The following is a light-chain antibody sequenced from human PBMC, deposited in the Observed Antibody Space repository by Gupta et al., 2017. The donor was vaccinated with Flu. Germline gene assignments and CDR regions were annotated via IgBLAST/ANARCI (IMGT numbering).Light chain of an antibody. CDR3: QSYDSSNHYV. CDR1: SGSIASNH. J-gene: IGLJ1*01. V-gene: IGLV6-57*01. Sequence: NFMLTQPPSVSESPGKTVTISCTRSSGSIASNHVQWYQQRPGSSPTTMINQRPSGVPDRFSGSIDISSNSATLTISGLKTEDEADYYCQSYDSSNHYVFGTGTKVTVL.